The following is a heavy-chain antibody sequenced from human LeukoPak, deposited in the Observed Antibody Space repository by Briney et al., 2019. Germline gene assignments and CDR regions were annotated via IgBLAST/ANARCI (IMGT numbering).Heavy chain of an antibody. V-gene: IGHV4-31*03. D-gene: IGHD1-26*01. CDR2: IYYSGST. Sequence: SETLSLTCTVSGGSISSGGYYWSWIRQHPGKGLEWIGYIYYSGSTYYNPSLQSRVTISVDTSKNQFSLKLSSVTAADTAVYYCARDRELLGLDYWGQGTLVTVSS. CDR1: GGSISSGGYY. CDR3: ARDRELLGLDY. J-gene: IGHJ4*02.